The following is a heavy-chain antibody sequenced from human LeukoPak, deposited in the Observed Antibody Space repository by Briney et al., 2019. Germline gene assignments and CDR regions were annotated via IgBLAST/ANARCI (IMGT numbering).Heavy chain of an antibody. V-gene: IGHV3-21*01. CDR2: ISSSSSYI. Sequence: GGSLSLSCAASGFTFSSYSMNWVRQAPGKGLEWVSSISSSSSYIYYADSVKGRFTISRDNAKNSLYLQMNSLRAEDTAVYYCARDFPPGYCSGGSCSPSSMDVWGQGTTVTVS. J-gene: IGHJ6*02. D-gene: IGHD2-15*01. CDR1: GFTFSSYS. CDR3: ARDFPPGYCSGGSCSPSSMDV.